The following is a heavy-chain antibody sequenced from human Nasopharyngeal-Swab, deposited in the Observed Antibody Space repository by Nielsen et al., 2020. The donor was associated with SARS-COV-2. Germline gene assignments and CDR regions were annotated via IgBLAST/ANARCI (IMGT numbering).Heavy chain of an antibody. J-gene: IGHJ4*02. CDR2: ISGSGGST. V-gene: IGHV3-23*01. D-gene: IGHD4-23*01. CDR1: GFTFSSCA. Sequence: GESLKISCAASGFTFSSCAMSWVRQAPGKGLEWVSAISGSGGSTYYADSVKGRFTISRDNSKNTLYLQMNSLRAEDTAVYYCAKLSTTVVTPAFDYWGQGTLVTVSS. CDR3: AKLSTTVVTPAFDY.